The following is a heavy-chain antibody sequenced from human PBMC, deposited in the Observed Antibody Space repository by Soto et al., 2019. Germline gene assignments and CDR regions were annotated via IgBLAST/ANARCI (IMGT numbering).Heavy chain of an antibody. Sequence: SGPTLVNPTQPLTLTCIFSGFSLRTSGVGVGWIRQPPGKALEWLGFIYWNDDKRYSPSLKSRLTITKDASKNQVVLTMTNMDPVDTATYYCAKSGSSGWYGWFDPWGQGTLVTVSS. CDR2: IYWNDDK. CDR1: GFSLRTSGVG. CDR3: AKSGSSGWYGWFDP. D-gene: IGHD6-19*01. V-gene: IGHV2-5*01. J-gene: IGHJ5*02.